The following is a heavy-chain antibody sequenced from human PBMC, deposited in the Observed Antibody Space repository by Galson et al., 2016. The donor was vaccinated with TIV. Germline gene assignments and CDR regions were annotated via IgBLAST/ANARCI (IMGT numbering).Heavy chain of an antibody. CDR2: ISYDGSNK. CDR1: GITFSMYA. J-gene: IGHJ4*02. D-gene: IGHD1-26*01. CDR3: ARDMGGYFQRHKFDY. Sequence: SLRLSCAASGITFSMYALHWVRQAPGKGLEWVALISYDGSNKDYADSEKGRFTISRDNSKNTLYLHMSSLRAEDTAVYYCARDMGGYFQRHKFDYWGQGTLVTVSS. V-gene: IGHV3-30*04.